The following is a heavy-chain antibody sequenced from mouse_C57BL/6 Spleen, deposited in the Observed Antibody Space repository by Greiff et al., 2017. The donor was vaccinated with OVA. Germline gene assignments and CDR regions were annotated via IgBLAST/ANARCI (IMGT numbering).Heavy chain of an antibody. Sequence: VNVVESGPGLVAPSQSLSITCTVSGFSLTSYAISWVRQPPGKGLEWLGVIWTGGGTNYNSALKSRLSISKDNSKSQVFLKMNSLQTDDTARYYCAREGRKTAQATSYFDYWGQGTTLTVSS. V-gene: IGHV2-9-1*01. J-gene: IGHJ2*01. CDR2: IWTGGGT. D-gene: IGHD3-2*02. CDR3: AREGRKTAQATSYFDY. CDR1: GFSLTSYA.